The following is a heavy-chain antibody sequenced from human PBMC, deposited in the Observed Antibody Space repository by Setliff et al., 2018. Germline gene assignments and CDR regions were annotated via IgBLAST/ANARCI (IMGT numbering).Heavy chain of an antibody. V-gene: IGHV4-61*02. J-gene: IGHJ4*02. CDR3: ARDNTIVGATDY. CDR1: GGSISSGHYY. Sequence: NPSETLSLTCTVSGGSISSGHYYWNWIRQPAGKGLEWIGRIYPSGSTNYNPSLKSRVTISADTSTNHFSLKLTSVTAADTAVYYCARDNTIVGATDYWGQGALVTVSS. CDR2: IYPSGST. D-gene: IGHD1-26*01.